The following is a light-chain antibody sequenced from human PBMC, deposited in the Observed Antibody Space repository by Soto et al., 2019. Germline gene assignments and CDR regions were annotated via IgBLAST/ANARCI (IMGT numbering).Light chain of an antibody. CDR3: SSYTSSSTLVV. V-gene: IGLV2-14*01. CDR1: SSDVGGYNY. Sequence: QSALTQPASVSGSPGQSITISCTGTSSDVGGYNYVSWYQQHPGKAPKLIIYDVSNRPSGVSNRFSGSKSGNTASLTISGLQAEDDADYYCSSYTSSSTLVVCGGGTKLTVL. J-gene: IGLJ2*01. CDR2: DVS.